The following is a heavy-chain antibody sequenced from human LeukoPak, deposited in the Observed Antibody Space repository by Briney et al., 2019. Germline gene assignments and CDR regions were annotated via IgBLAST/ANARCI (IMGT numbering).Heavy chain of an antibody. CDR1: GGSISSGGYY. CDR3: AGSYDSSGYYADY. Sequence: PSQTLSLTCTVSGGSISSGGYYWSWLRQHPGKGLEWIGYIYYSGSPYYNPSLKSRVTIPVDTSKNQFSLKLSSVTAADTAVYYCAGSYDSSGYYADYWGQGTLVTVSS. D-gene: IGHD3-22*01. J-gene: IGHJ4*02. CDR2: IYYSGSP. V-gene: IGHV4-31*03.